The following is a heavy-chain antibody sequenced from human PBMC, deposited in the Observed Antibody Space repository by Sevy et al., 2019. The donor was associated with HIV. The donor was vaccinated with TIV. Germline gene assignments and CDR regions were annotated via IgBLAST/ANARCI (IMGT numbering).Heavy chain of an antibody. J-gene: IGHJ6*02. CDR3: ARDPSGNYLTPHYRDYYGLDV. D-gene: IGHD1-7*01. CDR2: MNPNNCNT. CDR1: GYTFSSHD. V-gene: IGHV1-8*01. Sequence: ASVKVSCKTSGYTFSSHDINWVRQAPGQGLEWMGWMNPNNCNTGYVQKFQDRVTMTRDSSIATAYMELRGLTSDDTAVYYCARDPSGNYLTPHYRDYYGLDVWGQGTAVTVSS.